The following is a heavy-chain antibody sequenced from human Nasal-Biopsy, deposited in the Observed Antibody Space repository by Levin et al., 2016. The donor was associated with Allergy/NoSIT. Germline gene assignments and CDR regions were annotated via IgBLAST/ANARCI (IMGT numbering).Heavy chain of an antibody. Sequence: SETLSLTCTVSGGSISTGGYYWGWIRQPPGKGLEWIGSIFYRGTTYYDPSLKSRLTMSVDTSKNQFSLKLSSVTATDTAVYYCARHKDLYYYYMDVWGKGTTVTVSS. J-gene: IGHJ6*03. CDR2: IFYRGTT. V-gene: IGHV4-39*01. CDR3: ARHKDLYYYYMDV. CDR1: GGSISTGGYY.